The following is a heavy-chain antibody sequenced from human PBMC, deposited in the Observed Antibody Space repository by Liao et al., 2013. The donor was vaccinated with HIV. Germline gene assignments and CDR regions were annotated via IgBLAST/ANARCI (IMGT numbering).Heavy chain of an antibody. V-gene: IGHV4-30-2*05. CDR3: APMVRGVPNWFDP. CDR2: IYHSGNT. CDR1: GGSLSSGGTS. J-gene: IGHJ5*02. Sequence: QLQLQESGSRLVKPSQTLSLTCTVSGGSLSSGGTSWTWIRQPPGKGLELIGYIYHSGNTYQNPSLKGRVTFSVDTSKNQFSLKLSSVTAADTAVYYCAPMVRGVPNWFDPWGQGTLVTVSS. D-gene: IGHD3-10*01.